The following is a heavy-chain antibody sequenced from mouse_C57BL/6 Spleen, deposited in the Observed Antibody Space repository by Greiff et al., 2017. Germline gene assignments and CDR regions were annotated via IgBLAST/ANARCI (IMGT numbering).Heavy chain of an antibody. V-gene: IGHV1-18*01. CDR1: GYTFTDYN. J-gene: IGHJ4*01. CDR2: INPNNGGT. CDR3: ARLTIYYYGSSGGNAMDY. D-gene: IGHD1-1*01. Sequence: VQLQQSGPELVKPGASVKIPCKASGYTFTDYNMDWVKQSHGQSLEWIGDINPNNGGTIYNQKFKGKATLTVDKSASTAYMELRSRTSEDPAVYNCARLTIYYYGSSGGNAMDYWGQGTSVTVSS.